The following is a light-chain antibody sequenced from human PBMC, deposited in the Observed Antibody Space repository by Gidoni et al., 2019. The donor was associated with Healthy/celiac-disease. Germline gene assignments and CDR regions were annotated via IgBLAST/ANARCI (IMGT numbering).Light chain of an antibody. CDR3: QQYDNLPYT. J-gene: IGKJ2*01. V-gene: IGKV1-33*01. CDR1: QDISNY. CDR2: DAS. Sequence: DIQMTQSPSSLSASVGDRVTITCQASQDISNYLNWYQQKPGKAHKLLIYDASNLETGVPSRFSGSGSGTDFTFTISSLQPEDIATYYCQQYDNLPYTFXQXTKLEIK.